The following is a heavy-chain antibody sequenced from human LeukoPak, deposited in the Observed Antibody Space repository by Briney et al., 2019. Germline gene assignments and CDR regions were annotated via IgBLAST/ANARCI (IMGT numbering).Heavy chain of an antibody. CDR3: ARVLRLVRGVIDY. CDR2: ISSSSSYI. Sequence: PGGSLRLSCAASGFTFGSYSMDWVRQAPGKGLEWVSSISSSSSYIYYADSVKGRFTISRDNAKNSLYLQMNSLRAEDTAVYYCARVLRLVRGVIDYWGQGTLVTVSS. D-gene: IGHD3-10*01. CDR1: GFTFGSYS. J-gene: IGHJ4*02. V-gene: IGHV3-21*01.